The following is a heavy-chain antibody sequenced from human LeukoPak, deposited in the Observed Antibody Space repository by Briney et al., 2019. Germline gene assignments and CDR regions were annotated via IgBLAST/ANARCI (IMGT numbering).Heavy chain of an antibody. V-gene: IGHV3-23*01. CDR3: AKGRYSSSWYYCDI. D-gene: IGHD6-13*01. J-gene: IGHJ3*02. Sequence: GGSLRLSCAGSGFTFSSYAMSWVRQAPGKGLEWVTDISGSGGSTYYADSVKGRFSISRDNSKNTLYLQMNSLKAEDTAEYYCAKGRYSSSWYYCDIWGQGTMVTVSS. CDR1: GFTFSSYA. CDR2: ISGSGGST.